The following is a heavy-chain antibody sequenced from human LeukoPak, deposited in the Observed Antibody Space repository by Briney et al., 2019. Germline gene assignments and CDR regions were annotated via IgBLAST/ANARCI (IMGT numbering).Heavy chain of an antibody. Sequence: GGSLRLSCAASGFTFSSYSMNWVRQAPGKGLEWVSSISATTSYIFYADSVKGRFTISRDNAKNSLYLQMSSLRAEDTAVYYCARELKSAAFWGQGTLVTVSS. CDR1: GFTFSSYS. D-gene: IGHD6-13*01. J-gene: IGHJ4*02. CDR3: ARELKSAAF. CDR2: ISATTSYI. V-gene: IGHV3-21*01.